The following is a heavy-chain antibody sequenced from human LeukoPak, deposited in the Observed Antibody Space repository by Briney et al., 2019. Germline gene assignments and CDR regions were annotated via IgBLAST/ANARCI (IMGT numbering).Heavy chain of an antibody. CDR1: GGSFSGYY. D-gene: IGHD2-15*01. J-gene: IGHJ4*02. V-gene: IGHV4-34*01. CDR2: INHSGST. CDR3: ARGVYCSGGSCYALLDY. Sequence: SETLSLTCAVYGGSFSGYYWSWIRQPPGKGLEWIGEINHSGSTNYNPSLKSRVTISVDKSKNQFSLKLSSVTAADTAVYYCARGVYCSGGSCYALLDYWGQGTLVTVSS.